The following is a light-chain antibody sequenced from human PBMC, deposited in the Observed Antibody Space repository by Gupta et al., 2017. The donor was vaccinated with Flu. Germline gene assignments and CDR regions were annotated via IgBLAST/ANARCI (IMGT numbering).Light chain of an antibody. CDR3: QQRSNWPRP. CDR1: QSVSSY. Sequence: PATLSWSPGERATLSCRASQSVSSYLAWYQQKPGQAPRLLIYDASNRATGIPARFSGSGSGTDFTLTISSREPEDFAVYYCQQRSNWPRPFGQGTKLEIK. CDR2: DAS. J-gene: IGKJ2*01. V-gene: IGKV3-11*01.